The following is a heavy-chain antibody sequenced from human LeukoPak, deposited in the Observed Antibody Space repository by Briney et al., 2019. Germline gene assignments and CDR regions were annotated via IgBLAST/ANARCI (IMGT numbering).Heavy chain of an antibody. J-gene: IGHJ3*02. D-gene: IGHD3-10*01. Sequence: SETLSLTCTVSGGSITSYYWSWIRQPPGKRLEWIGYIFYRGSTDYNPSLKSRVAISEDTSKNQFSLNLSSVTAADTAVYYCARGGYYGSGSDDAFDIWGQGTMVTVSS. CDR3: ARGGYYGSGSDDAFDI. CDR2: IFYRGST. V-gene: IGHV4-59*01. CDR1: GGSITSYY.